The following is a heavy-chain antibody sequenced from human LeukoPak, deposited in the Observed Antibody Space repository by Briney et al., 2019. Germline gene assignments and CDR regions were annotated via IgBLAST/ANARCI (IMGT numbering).Heavy chain of an antibody. CDR2: INTYNGKT. CDR1: GYTFSNYG. Sequence: GASVKVSCKASGYTFSNYGITWMRQAPGQGLEWMGWINTYNGKTNYAQKLQGRVTITTDTSTSTAYMELRSLRSDDTAVFYCARDLVDGVGAPGAYWGEGALVTVSS. D-gene: IGHD1-26*01. J-gene: IGHJ4*02. V-gene: IGHV1-18*01. CDR3: ARDLVDGVGAPGAY.